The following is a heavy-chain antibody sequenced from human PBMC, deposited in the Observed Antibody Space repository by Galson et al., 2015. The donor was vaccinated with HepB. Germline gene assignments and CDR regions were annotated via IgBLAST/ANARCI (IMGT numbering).Heavy chain of an antibody. Sequence: SVKVSCKASGGTFSSYAISWVRQAPGQGLEWMGGIIPIFGTANYAQKFQGRVTITADESTSTAYMELSSLRSEDTAVYYCASHKVRDCDSFYWYFDLWGRGTLVTVSS. CDR1: GGTFSSYA. CDR3: ASHKVRDCDSFYWYFDL. J-gene: IGHJ2*01. V-gene: IGHV1-69*13. CDR2: IIPIFGTA. D-gene: IGHD3-22*01.